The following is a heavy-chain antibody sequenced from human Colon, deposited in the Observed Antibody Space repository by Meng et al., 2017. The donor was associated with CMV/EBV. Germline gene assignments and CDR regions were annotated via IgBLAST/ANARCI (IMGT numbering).Heavy chain of an antibody. CDR3: ARDPHGGEDPSYFDY. D-gene: IGHD2-21*01. CDR1: GFTFSTYE. J-gene: IGHJ4*02. Sequence: GESLKISCAASGFTFSTYEMNWVRQAPGKGLEWVSYISGSGSTKRYADSVKGRFTISRDNAKNSLYLQMNSLRAEDTAVYYCARDPHGGEDPSYFDYWGQGTLVTVSS. CDR2: ISGSGSTK. V-gene: IGHV3-48*03.